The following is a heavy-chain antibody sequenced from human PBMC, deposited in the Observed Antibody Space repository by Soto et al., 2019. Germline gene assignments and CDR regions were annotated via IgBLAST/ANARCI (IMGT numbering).Heavy chain of an antibody. D-gene: IGHD5-18*01. Sequence: QVQLQESGPGLVKPSQTLSLTCTVSGGSISSGGYYWSWIRQHPGKGLEWIGYIYYSGSTYYNPSLRSLVTIAVDTSKNQCSLELRSVTAADTAVYYCAREGGLLATAMVPSRYNWFDPWGQGTLVTVSS. CDR1: GGSISSGGYY. V-gene: IGHV4-31*01. J-gene: IGHJ5*02. CDR2: IYYSGST. CDR3: AREGGLLATAMVPSRYNWFDP.